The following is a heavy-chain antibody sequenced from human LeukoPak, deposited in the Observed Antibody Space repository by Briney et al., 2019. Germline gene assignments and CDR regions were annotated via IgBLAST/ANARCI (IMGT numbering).Heavy chain of an antibody. D-gene: IGHD3-22*01. CDR2: ISSSGSTI. CDR1: GFTFSSYE. V-gene: IGHV3-48*03. J-gene: IGHJ4*02. CDR3: ARDLYRIVVVPHYFDY. Sequence: GGSLRLSYAASGFTFSSYEMNWVRQAPGKGLEWVSYISSSGSTIYYADSVKGRFTISRDNAKNSLYLQMNSLRAEDTAVYYCARDLYRIVVVPHYFDYWGQGTLVTVSS.